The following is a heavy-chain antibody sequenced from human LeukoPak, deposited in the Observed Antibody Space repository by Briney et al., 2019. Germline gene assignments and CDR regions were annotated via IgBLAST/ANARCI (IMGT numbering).Heavy chain of an antibody. Sequence: ASVKVSCKASGYTFNEYFLHWVRQAPGQGLEWMGRINPNTGATNYAQKFQGRVTMTRDTSISTVYMELNSLRSDDTAVYYCARVDSDYEKGYYYYYMDVWGEGTTVSVSS. J-gene: IGHJ6*03. V-gene: IGHV1-2*02. CDR1: GYTFNEYF. CDR3: ARVDSDYEKGYYYYYMDV. CDR2: INPNTGAT. D-gene: IGHD5-12*01.